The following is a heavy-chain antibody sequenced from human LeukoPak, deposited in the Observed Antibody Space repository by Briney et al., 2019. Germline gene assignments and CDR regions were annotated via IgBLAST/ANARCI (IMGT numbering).Heavy chain of an antibody. D-gene: IGHD2-8*02. CDR1: GFTFSTFA. CDR2: IFPSGGEI. Sequence: RGSLRLSCAASGFTFSTFAMIWVRQPPGKGLEWVSSIFPSGGEIHYADSVRGRFTISRDNSKSTLSLQMNSLRAEDTAIYYCATYRQVLLPFESWGQGTLVTVSS. CDR3: ATYRQVLLPFES. V-gene: IGHV3-23*01. J-gene: IGHJ4*02.